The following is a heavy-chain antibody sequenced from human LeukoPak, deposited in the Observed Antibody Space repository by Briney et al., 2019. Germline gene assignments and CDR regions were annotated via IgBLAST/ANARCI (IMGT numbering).Heavy chain of an antibody. Sequence: GASVDVSCKRSGYTFTTYYIHWVRQAPGQGLEWMGRIKPSMGNTNHAKRFRGRVTRTRETPTTTLYMELSSLGSEDTAGYYCAKGRPGSGWSFDYWGQGTLVTVSS. J-gene: IGHJ4*02. CDR3: AKGRPGSGWSFDY. D-gene: IGHD6-19*01. CDR1: GYTFTTYY. V-gene: IGHV1-46*01. CDR2: IKPSMGNT.